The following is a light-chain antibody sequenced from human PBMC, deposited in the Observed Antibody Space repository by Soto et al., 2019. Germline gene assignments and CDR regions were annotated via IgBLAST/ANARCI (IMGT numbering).Light chain of an antibody. CDR2: EVY. J-gene: IGLJ2*01. CDR1: NNDIASYNL. V-gene: IGLV2-23*02. Sequence: QSALTQPASVSGSPGQSITISCTGTNNDIASYNLVTWYLQHPGKAPKLIFYEVYKRPSGVSDRFSASKSGSTASLTISGLQVEDEADYYCCSYAGGGTGVFGGGTKLTVL. CDR3: CSYAGGGTGV.